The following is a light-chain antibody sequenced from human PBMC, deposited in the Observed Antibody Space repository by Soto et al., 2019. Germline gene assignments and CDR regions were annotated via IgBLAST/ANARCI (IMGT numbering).Light chain of an antibody. V-gene: IGKV3-20*01. Sequence: EIGLTQSPGTLSLSPGERATLSCWASQSVSNRYLAWYQQKPGQAPRLLIYGASSRATGIPDRFSGSGSGTDFTLTISRLEPEDFAVYYCQQYDPSWTVGQETKVDIK. CDR1: QSVSNRY. CDR2: GAS. CDR3: QQYDPSWT. J-gene: IGKJ1*01.